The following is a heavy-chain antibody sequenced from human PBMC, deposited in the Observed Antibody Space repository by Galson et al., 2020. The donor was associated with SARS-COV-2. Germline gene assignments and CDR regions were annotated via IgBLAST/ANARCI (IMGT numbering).Heavy chain of an antibody. CDR3: ARVVRHYDSRGAWRGDCVDD. CDR1: VYSISSDNY. V-gene: IGHV4-38-2*02. CDR2: IYHSGST. J-gene: IGHJ4*02. Sequence: SQTPSLTCTVGVYSISSDNYWGWTRQPPGKGLEWIAIIYHSGSTSYTPSPKSRVIISVEMSTNQLSLKLSPVTAADTAAYYCARVVRHYDSRGAWRGDCVDDWGQGILVTVDS. D-gene: IGHD3-22*01.